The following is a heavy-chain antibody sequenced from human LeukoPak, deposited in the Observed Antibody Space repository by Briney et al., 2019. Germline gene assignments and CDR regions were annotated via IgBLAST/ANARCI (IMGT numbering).Heavy chain of an antibody. CDR2: ISSSSSYI. Sequence: GGSLRLSCAASGFTFSSYSMNWVRQAPGKGLEWVSSISSSSSYIYYADSVKGRFTISRDNAKNSLYLQMNSLRAEDTAVYYCARRRAVRGVPIFDYWGQGTLVTVSS. V-gene: IGHV3-21*04. CDR3: ARRRAVRGVPIFDY. J-gene: IGHJ4*02. D-gene: IGHD3-10*01. CDR1: GFTFSSYS.